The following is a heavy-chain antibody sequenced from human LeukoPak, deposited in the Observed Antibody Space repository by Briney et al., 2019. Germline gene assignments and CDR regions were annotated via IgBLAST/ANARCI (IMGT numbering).Heavy chain of an antibody. CDR1: GGSISSGGYY. CDR2: INYSGRT. CDR3: ASRGYSHGYHFDY. D-gene: IGHD5-18*01. V-gene: IGHV4-30-4*01. J-gene: IGHJ4*02. Sequence: PSQTLSLTCTDSGGSISSGGYYWSWIRQPPGKGLEWIGSINYSGRTYYNPSLKSRVIISVDTSKNQFSLKLSSVTAADTAVYYCASRGYSHGYHFDYWGQGTLVTVSS.